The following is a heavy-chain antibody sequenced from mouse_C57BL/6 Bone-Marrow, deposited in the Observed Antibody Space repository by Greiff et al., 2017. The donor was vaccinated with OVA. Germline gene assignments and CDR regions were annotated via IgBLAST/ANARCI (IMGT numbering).Heavy chain of an antibody. D-gene: IGHD2-1*01. CDR1: GYTFTSYW. J-gene: IGHJ1*03. CDR2: IDPSDSYT. V-gene: IGHV1-69*01. Sequence: QVQLQQPGAELVMPGASVKLSCKASGYTFTSYWMHWVKQRPGQGLEWIGEIDPSDSYTNYNQKFKGKSTLTVDKSSSTAYMQLSSLTSEDCAVYYCARSRYGNYLYWYFDVWGTGTTVTVSS. CDR3: ARSRYGNYLYWYFDV.